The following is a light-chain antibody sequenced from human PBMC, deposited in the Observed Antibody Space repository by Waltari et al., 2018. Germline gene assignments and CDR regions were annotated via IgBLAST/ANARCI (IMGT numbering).Light chain of an antibody. CDR2: GAS. CDR1: QSVSSSY. J-gene: IGKJ1*01. V-gene: IGKV3-20*01. CDR3: QQYGTSPWT. Sequence: EIVLTQSPGTLSLSPGERSTLSCRASQSVSSSYLAWFQQTPGQAPRLLIYGASNRATGIPDSFSGSGSGTDFTLTINRLEPEDFAVYFCQQYGTSPWTFGQGTKVEIK.